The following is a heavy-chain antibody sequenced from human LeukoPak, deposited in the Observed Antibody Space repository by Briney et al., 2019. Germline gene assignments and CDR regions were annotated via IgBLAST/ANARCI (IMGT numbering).Heavy chain of an antibody. J-gene: IGHJ4*02. CDR2: IYRSGST. D-gene: IGHD3-22*01. CDR3: ARLDAGEGLHYYDSSGYFDY. V-gene: IGHV4-38-2*02. CDR1: GYSISSGYH. Sequence: SETLSLTCTVAGYSISSGYHWGWIRQPPGKGLEWIGSIYRSGSTYYNPSLKSRVTISVDTSKNYFSLKVTSVTAADTAVYYCARLDAGEGLHYYDSSGYFDYWGQGTLVTVSS.